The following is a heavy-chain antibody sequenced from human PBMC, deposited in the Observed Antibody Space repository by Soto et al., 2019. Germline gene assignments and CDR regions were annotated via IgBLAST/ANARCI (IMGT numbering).Heavy chain of an antibody. D-gene: IGHD2-15*01. CDR2: IIPIFGTA. CDR1: GGTFGSYA. CDR3: AREPIGYCSGGSCYTTYYFDY. Sequence: SVKVSCKASGGTFGSYAISWVRQAPGQGLEWMGGIIPIFGTANYAQKFQGRVTITADESTSTAYMELSSLRSEDTAVYYCAREPIGYCSGGSCYTTYYFDYWGQGTLVTV. V-gene: IGHV1-69*13. J-gene: IGHJ4*02.